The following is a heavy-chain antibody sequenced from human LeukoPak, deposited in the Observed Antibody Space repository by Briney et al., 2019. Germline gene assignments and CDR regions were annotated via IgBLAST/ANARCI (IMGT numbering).Heavy chain of an antibody. CDR2: INSDGSST. Sequence: GGSLRLSCAASGFTFSSYWVHWVRQVPGKGLVWVSRINSDGSSTNYADSVKGRFTISRDNAKKTLYLQMSSLRAEDTAVYYCARGVSSRSLRASHDYWGQGTLVTVSS. V-gene: IGHV3-74*01. CDR3: ARGVSSRSLRASHDY. J-gene: IGHJ4*02. D-gene: IGHD5/OR15-5a*01. CDR1: GFTFSSYW.